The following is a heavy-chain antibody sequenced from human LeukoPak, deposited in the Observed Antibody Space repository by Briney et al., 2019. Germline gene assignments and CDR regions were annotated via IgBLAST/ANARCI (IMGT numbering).Heavy chain of an antibody. V-gene: IGHV1-2*02. CDR3: ARDRGSSGWYYWFDP. D-gene: IGHD6-19*01. CDR1: GYTFTGYY. J-gene: IGHJ5*02. CDR2: INPNSGGT. Sequence: GASVKVSCKASGYTFTGYYMHWVQQAPGQGLEWMGWINPNSGGTNYAQKFQGRVTMTRDTSISTAYMELSRLRSDDTAVYYCARDRGSSGWYYWFDPWGQGTLVTVSS.